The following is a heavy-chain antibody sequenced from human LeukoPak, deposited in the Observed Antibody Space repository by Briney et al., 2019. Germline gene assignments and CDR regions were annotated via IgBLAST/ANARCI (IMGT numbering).Heavy chain of an antibody. D-gene: IGHD3-3*01. CDR2: INWNSDKI. CDR3: VKVESISIFGVAPRYFDL. J-gene: IGHJ2*01. CDR1: GLTFDDYA. V-gene: IGHV3-9*01. Sequence: GGSLRLSCAASGLTFDDYAMHWVRQAPGKGLEGVSGINWNSDKIFFADSVKGRFNISRENAKKSLYLQMNRLRVDDTAFYYCVKVESISIFGVAPRYFDLWGRGTLVTVSS.